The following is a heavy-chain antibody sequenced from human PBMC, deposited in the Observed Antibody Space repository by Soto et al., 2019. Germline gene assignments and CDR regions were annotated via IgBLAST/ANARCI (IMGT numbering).Heavy chain of an antibody. D-gene: IGHD6-13*01. CDR1: GFSLSTSGVG. CDR2: IYWDDVK. Sequence: QITLKESGPTLVKPTQTLTLTCSFSGFSLSTSGVGVGWIRQPPGKALEWLALIYWDDVKRYSPSLKSRLTLPKDTSKNQVVLTITSMDPVDTATYYCAHRTSAVFDYWGQGTLVTVSS. CDR3: AHRTSAVFDY. V-gene: IGHV2-5*02. J-gene: IGHJ4*02.